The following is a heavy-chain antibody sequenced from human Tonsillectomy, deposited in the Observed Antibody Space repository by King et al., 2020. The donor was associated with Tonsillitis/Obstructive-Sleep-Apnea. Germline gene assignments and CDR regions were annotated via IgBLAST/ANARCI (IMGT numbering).Heavy chain of an antibody. J-gene: IGHJ6*03. CDR1: GFTFSSYD. V-gene: IGHV3-13*05. Sequence: QLVQSGGGLVQPGGSLRLSCAASGFTFSSYDMHWVRQPTGKGLEWVLSIGTAGDPYYSASVKGRFSISRENAKNSLYLQMNSLRAGDTAVYYCARGVGSAYSMDVWGQGTTVTVSS. CDR3: ARGVGSAYSMDV. D-gene: IGHD2-15*01. CDR2: IGTAGDP.